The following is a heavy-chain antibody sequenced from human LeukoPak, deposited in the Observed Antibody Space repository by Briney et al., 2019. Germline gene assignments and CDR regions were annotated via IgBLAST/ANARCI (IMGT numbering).Heavy chain of an antibody. V-gene: IGHV1-2*02. D-gene: IGHD3-22*01. CDR3: ARETYYYDSSGYSHDAFDI. CDR1: GYTFTGYY. CDR2: SNPNSGGT. Sequence: GASVKVSCKASGYTFTGYYMHWVRQAPGQGLEWMGWSNPNSGGTNYAQKFQGRVTMTRDTSISTAYMELSRLRSDDTAVYYCARETYYYDSSGYSHDAFDIWGQGTMVTVSS. J-gene: IGHJ3*02.